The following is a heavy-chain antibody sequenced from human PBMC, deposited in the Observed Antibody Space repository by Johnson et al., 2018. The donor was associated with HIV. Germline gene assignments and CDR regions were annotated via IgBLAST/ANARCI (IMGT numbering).Heavy chain of an antibody. V-gene: IGHV3-30*19. D-gene: IGHD6-6*01. CDR2: ISDDGSNK. CDR1: GFTFSSYG. Sequence: QVQLVESGGGVVQPGGSLRLSCAASGFTFSSYGMHWVRQAPGKGLEWVAVISDDGSNKYYADSVKGRFTISRDNSKNTLYLQMNSLRAEDTAVYYCARAERSSSGVDAFDIWGQGTMVTVSS. CDR3: ARAERSSSGVDAFDI. J-gene: IGHJ3*02.